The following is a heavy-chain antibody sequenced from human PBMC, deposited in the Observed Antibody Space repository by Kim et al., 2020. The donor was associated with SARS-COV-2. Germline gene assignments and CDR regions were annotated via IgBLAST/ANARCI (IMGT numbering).Heavy chain of an antibody. V-gene: IGHV3-7*01. CDR3: ARWSRCSGGSCYYLWAFDV. CDR2: IKQDGSEK. CDR1: GFTFSSYW. J-gene: IGHJ3*01. Sequence: GGSLRLSCAASGFTFSSYWMSWVRQAPGKGLEWVANIKQDGSEKYYVDSVKGRFTISRDNAKNSLYLQMNRLRAEDTAVYYCARWSRCSGGSCYYLWAFDVWGQGTMVTVSS. D-gene: IGHD2-15*01.